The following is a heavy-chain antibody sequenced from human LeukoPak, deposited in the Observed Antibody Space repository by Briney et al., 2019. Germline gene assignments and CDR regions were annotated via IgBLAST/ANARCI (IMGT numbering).Heavy chain of an antibody. Sequence: GASVKVSCKASGYTFTPYYIHWVRQAPGQGLEWMGRSNPNSGGTNYAQKFQGRVTVTRDTSISTAYMELSRLRSDDTAVYYCAKEDDSGYDYPFDYWGQGTLVTVSS. J-gene: IGHJ4*02. CDR3: AKEDDSGYDYPFDY. V-gene: IGHV1-2*06. CDR1: GYTFTPYY. D-gene: IGHD5-12*01. CDR2: SNPNSGGT.